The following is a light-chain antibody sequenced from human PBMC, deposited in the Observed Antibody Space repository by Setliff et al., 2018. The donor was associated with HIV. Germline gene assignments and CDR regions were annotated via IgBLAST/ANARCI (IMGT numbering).Light chain of an antibody. Sequence: SPGQSITMSCTGTSSDVGGYNYVSWYQHHPGKAPKLMIYEVTNRPSGVSSRLSGSKSGNTASLTIFGLQAEDEADYYCSSYTNSNSYVFGTGTKVTVL. V-gene: IGLV2-14*01. CDR2: EVT. CDR3: SSYTNSNSYV. J-gene: IGLJ1*01. CDR1: SSDVGGYNY.